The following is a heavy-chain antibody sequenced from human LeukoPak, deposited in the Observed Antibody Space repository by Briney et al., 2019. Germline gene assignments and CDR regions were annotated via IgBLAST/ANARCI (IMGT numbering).Heavy chain of an antibody. V-gene: IGHV4-59*01. Sequence: KPSETLSLTCTVSGGSISSYYWSWLRQPPGKGLEWIGYIYYSGSTNYNPSLKSRVTISVDTSKNQFSLKLSSVTAADPGVYYCARVGGGSYFLDYRGQGTQVTVSS. CDR2: IYYSGST. J-gene: IGHJ4*02. CDR1: GGSISSYY. D-gene: IGHD1-26*01. CDR3: ARVGGGSYFLDY.